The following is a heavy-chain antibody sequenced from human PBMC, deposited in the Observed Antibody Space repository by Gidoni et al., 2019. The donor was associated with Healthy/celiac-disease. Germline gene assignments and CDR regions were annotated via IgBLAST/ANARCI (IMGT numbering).Heavy chain of an antibody. CDR1: AFPFSSYG. D-gene: IGHD3-10*01. CDR2: ISYDRSNK. Sequence: QVQLLESGGGVVQPGRSLRLPCVASAFPFSSYGMHWGRQAPGKGLECVSVISYDRSNKYYADSVKGRFTISRDNSKNTLYLQMNSLRAEDTAVYYCAKDVGSGSRDPFDIWGQGTMVTVSS. J-gene: IGHJ3*02. V-gene: IGHV3-30*18. CDR3: AKDVGSGSRDPFDI.